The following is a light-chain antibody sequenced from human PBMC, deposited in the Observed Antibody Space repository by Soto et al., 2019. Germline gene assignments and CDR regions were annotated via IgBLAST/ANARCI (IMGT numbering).Light chain of an antibody. CDR1: SSDVGGYNY. V-gene: IGLV2-14*01. CDR3: SSYTSSSLWV. CDR2: KVS. J-gene: IGLJ3*02. Sequence: QSVLAQPASVSGSPGQSITISCTGTSSDVGGYNYVSWYQQHPGKAPKLMIYKVSNRPSGVSNRFSGSKSGNTASLTISGLQAEDEADYYCSSYTSSSLWVFGGGTKVTVL.